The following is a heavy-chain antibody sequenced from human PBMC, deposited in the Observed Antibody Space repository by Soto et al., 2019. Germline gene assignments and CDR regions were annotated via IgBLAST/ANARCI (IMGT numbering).Heavy chain of an antibody. V-gene: IGHV1-69*02. Sequence: QVQLVQSGAEVKKPGSSVNVSCKASGGTFSNHLISWVRQAPGQGLEWMGTIIPLFGILNYAQKLQGRVTISADKSTSKAYMELSSLRSDDTAVYYCASGSLYGSGSYPVDYWGQGTLVTVSS. CDR3: ASGSLYGSGSYPVDY. CDR2: IIPLFGIL. J-gene: IGHJ4*01. D-gene: IGHD3-10*01. CDR1: GGTFSNHL.